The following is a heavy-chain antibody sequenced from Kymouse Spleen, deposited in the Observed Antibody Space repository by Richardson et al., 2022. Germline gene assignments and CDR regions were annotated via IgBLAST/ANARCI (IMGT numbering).Heavy chain of an antibody. CDR3: TTQWELLWYYGMDV. CDR2: IKSKTDGGTT. D-gene: IGHD1-26*01. V-gene: IGHV3-15*01. CDR1: GFTFSNAW. J-gene: IGHJ6*02. Sequence: EVQLVESGGGLVKPGGSLRLSCAASGFTFSNAWMSWVRQAPGKGLEWVGRIKSKTDGGTTDYAAPVKGRFTISRDDSKNTLYLQMNSLKTEDTAVYYCTTQWELLWYYGMDVWGQGTTVTVSS.